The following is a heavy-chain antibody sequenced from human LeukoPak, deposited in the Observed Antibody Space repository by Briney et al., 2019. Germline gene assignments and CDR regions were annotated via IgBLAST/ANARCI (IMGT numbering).Heavy chain of an antibody. CDR3: ARPIQLWSRAFDI. V-gene: IGHV4-34*01. CDR1: GGSFSGYY. J-gene: IGHJ3*02. Sequence: SETLSLTCAVYGGSFSGYYWSWIRQPPGKGLEWIGEINHSGSTNYNPSLKSRVTISVDTSKNQFSLKLSSVTAADTAVYYCARPIQLWSRAFDIWGQGTMVTVSS. D-gene: IGHD5-18*01. CDR2: INHSGST.